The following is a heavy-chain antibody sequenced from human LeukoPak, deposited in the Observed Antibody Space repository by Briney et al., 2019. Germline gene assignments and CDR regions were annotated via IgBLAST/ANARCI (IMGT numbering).Heavy chain of an antibody. J-gene: IGHJ4*02. CDR3: VKDRASGYDSLDY. V-gene: IGHV3-64D*06. CDR2: ISTNGRST. Sequence: DGSLTVSCSASGITFSSYAMHWGRQAPGKGLEYVSAISTNGRSTYYADSVKGRFTISRDNSKNTLYLQMSSLRAEDTAVYSCVKDRASGYDSLDYWGQRALVTVSS. CDR1: GITFSSYA. D-gene: IGHD5-12*01.